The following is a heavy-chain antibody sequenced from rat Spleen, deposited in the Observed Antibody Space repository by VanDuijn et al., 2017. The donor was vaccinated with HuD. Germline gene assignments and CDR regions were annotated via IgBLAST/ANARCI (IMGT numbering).Heavy chain of an antibody. V-gene: IGHV5-29*01. CDR3: ARQGGADFDY. J-gene: IGHJ2*01. Sequence: EVQLVESGGGLVQPGRSLKLSCAASGFTFSRSGMAWVRQAPTKGLEWVATMSYDGSSTYHRDSVKGRFTISRDNAKSTLYLQMDSLRSEDTATYYCARQGGADFDYWGQGVMVTVSS. CDR2: MSYDGSST. CDR1: GFTFSRSG. D-gene: IGHD5-1*01.